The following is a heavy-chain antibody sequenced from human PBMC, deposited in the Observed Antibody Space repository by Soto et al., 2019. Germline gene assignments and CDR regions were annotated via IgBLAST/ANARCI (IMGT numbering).Heavy chain of an antibody. J-gene: IGHJ5*02. CDR2: INPNSGDT. V-gene: IGHV1-2*04. Sequence: ASVKVSCKAPGYTFTGYDMHWVRQAPGQGLEWMGWINPNSGDTNYAQKFQGWVTMTRDTSISTAYMELSRLRSDDTAVYYCARVSGLFFDYSGDERSDRFDPWARGTLVPVSS. CDR3: ARVSGLFFDYSGDERSDRFDP. D-gene: IGHD2-15*01. CDR1: GYTFTGYD.